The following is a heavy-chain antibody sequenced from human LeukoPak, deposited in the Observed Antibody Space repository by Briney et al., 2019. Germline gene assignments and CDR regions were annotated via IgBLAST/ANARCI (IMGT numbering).Heavy chain of an antibody. Sequence: SETLSLTCTVSGYSISSGYYWGWIRRLPGKGLEWIGSIYHSGSTYYNPSLKSRVTISVDTSKNQFSLKLTSVTAADTAVYYCAKGRDQYNWFDLWGQGTLVTVSS. D-gene: IGHD2-2*01. CDR2: IYHSGST. V-gene: IGHV4-38-2*02. J-gene: IGHJ5*02. CDR1: GYSISSGYY. CDR3: AKGRDQYNWFDL.